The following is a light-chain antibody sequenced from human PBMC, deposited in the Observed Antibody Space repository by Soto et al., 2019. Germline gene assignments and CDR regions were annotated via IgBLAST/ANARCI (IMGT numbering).Light chain of an antibody. J-gene: IGLJ2*01. CDR1: SGHSAYA. CDR3: QTWGTGIQG. V-gene: IGLV4-69*01. CDR2: LNSDGSH. Sequence: QSVLTQSPSASASLGASVKLTCTLSSGHSAYAIAWHQQQPEKGPRYLMKLNSDGSHTKGDGIPDRFSGSSSGTERYLTISSLQSEDEADYYCQTWGTGIQGFGGGPKLTVL.